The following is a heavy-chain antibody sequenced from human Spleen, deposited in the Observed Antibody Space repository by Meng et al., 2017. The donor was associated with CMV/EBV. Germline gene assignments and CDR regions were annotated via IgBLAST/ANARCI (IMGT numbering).Heavy chain of an antibody. CDR3: AREAVPAAILDYYYYGMDV. Sequence: ASVKVSCKASGYTFTSYGISWVRQAPGQGLEWMGWISAYNGNTNYAQKLQGRVTMTTDTSTSTAYMELRSLRSDDTAVYYCAREAVPAAILDYYYYGMDVWGQGTTVTVSS. J-gene: IGHJ6*02. D-gene: IGHD2-2*02. CDR1: GYTFTSYG. V-gene: IGHV1-18*01. CDR2: ISAYNGNT.